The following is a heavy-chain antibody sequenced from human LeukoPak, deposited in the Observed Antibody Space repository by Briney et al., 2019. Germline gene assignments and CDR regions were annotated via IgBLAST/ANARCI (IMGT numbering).Heavy chain of an antibody. D-gene: IGHD5-24*01. CDR1: GGSMSSYY. CDR2: IHYSGST. V-gene: IGHV4-59*01. Sequence: PSETLSLTCTVSGGSMSSYYWSWIRQPPGKGLEWIGYIHYSGSTNYNPSLKSRVTISVDTSKNQFSLKLSSVTAADTAVYYCARGTPWRDGYNFDYWGQGTQVTVSS. J-gene: IGHJ4*02. CDR3: ARGTPWRDGYNFDY.